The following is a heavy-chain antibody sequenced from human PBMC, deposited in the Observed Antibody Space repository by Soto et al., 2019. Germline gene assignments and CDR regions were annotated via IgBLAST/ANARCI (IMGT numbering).Heavy chain of an antibody. D-gene: IGHD6-19*01. CDR2: IYSSGST. V-gene: IGHV4-61*01. CDR3: ARSFGSYAIDQ. Sequence: SETLPLTCTDSGGSVSSGSYYWSWIRQPPGKGLEWIGYIYSSGSTSYNPSLKSRVTISVDTSKNQFSLKLSSVTAADTAVYYCARSFGSYAIDQWGQGTLVTVSS. J-gene: IGHJ4*02. CDR1: GGSVSSGSYY.